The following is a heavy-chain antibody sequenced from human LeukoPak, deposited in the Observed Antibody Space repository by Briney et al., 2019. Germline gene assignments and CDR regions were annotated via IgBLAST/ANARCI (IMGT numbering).Heavy chain of an antibody. CDR2: IIPIFGTA. CDR1: GGTFSSYA. V-gene: IGHV1-69*05. CDR3: ARGGEDVVVAAAFDY. D-gene: IGHD2-2*01. J-gene: IGHJ4*02. Sequence: SVKVSCKASGGTFSSYAISWVRQAPGQGLEWMGGIIPIFGTANYAQKFQGRVTITTDDSTRTAYMELSSLRSEDTAAYYCARGGEDVVVAAAFDYWGQGTLVTVSS.